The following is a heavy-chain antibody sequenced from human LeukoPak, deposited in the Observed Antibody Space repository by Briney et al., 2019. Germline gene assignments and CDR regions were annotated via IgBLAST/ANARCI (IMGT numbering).Heavy chain of an antibody. V-gene: IGHV3-7*01. CDR3: AKVAKYYYRPETYYFFEQ. J-gene: IGHJ4*02. CDR2: INKEGTEK. CDR1: GFTFSSFG. Sequence: QAGGSLSLFCAASGFTFSSFGMNCVRQAPGKWLEWVANINKEGTEKYYVDSVKGRFTSYRDYDKNSLYLQMNTLRVEDTAVYYCAKVAKYYYRPETYYFFEQWVQGTPVTASS. D-gene: IGHD3-10*01.